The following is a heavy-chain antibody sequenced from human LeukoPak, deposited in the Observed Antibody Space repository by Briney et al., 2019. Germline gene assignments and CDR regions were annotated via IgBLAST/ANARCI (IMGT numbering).Heavy chain of an antibody. V-gene: IGHV3-23*01. J-gene: IGHJ4*02. CDR1: GFTFSNSA. Sequence: GGSLRLSCAASGFTFSNSAMSWVRQAPGKGLEWVSSISGSGSGGSTYYADSVKGRFTISRDNSKNTLYLQMSSLTAADTAVYYCAKDRSIGTYYTFDHWGQGTLVTVSA. CDR3: AKDRSIGTYYTFDH. CDR2: ISGSGSGGST. D-gene: IGHD1-26*01.